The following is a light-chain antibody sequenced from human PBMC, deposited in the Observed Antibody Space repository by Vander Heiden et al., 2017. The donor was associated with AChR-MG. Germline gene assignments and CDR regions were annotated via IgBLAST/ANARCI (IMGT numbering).Light chain of an antibody. CDR3: CSYAGDGILV. CDR2: EDS. Sequence: QSALTQPASVSGSPGQSIPISCTGTSSDVGRYNLVSWYQQHPGKAPKLTIYEDSKRPSGVSNRFSGSKSGNTASLTISGLQTDDEADYHCCSYAGDGILVFGGGTKLTVL. J-gene: IGLJ2*01. CDR1: SSDVGRYNL. V-gene: IGLV2-23*01.